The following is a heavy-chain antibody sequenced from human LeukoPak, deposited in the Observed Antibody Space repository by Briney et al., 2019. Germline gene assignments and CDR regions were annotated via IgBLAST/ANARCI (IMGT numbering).Heavy chain of an antibody. V-gene: IGHV4-34*01. CDR3: ARCLRDIVVVPAACDY. D-gene: IGHD2-2*01. CDR2: INHSGST. Sequence: SETLSLTCAVYGGSFSGYYWSWIRQPPGMGLEWIGEINHSGSTNYNPSLKSRVTISVDTSKNQFSLKLSSVTAADTAVYYCARCLRDIVVVPAACDYWGQGTLVTVSS. CDR1: GGSFSGYY. J-gene: IGHJ4*02.